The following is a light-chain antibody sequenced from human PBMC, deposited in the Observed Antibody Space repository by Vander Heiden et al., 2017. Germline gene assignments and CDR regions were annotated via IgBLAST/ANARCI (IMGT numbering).Light chain of an antibody. CDR2: STN. Sequence: QTVVTQEQSFSVSPGGTVTLTCGLSSGSVSTMYYPTWYQQTPGQAPRTLIYSTNTRASGVPDRFSGSILGNKAALTITGAQADDESDYCCVLYMGSGISVFGGGTKLTVL. CDR1: SGSVSTMYY. CDR3: VLYMGSGISV. V-gene: IGLV8-61*01. J-gene: IGLJ3*02.